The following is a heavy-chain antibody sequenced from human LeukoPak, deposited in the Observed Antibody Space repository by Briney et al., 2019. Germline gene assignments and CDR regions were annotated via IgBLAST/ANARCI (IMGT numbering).Heavy chain of an antibody. CDR3: ASSFCSGGHCYPQQTVYYFDF. J-gene: IGHJ4*02. CDR2: INTNTGNP. V-gene: IGHV7-4-1*02. CDR1: GYTFTKYG. Sequence: ASVKVSCKASGYTFTKYGMNWVRQAPGQGLEWMGWINTNTGNPTYAQGFTGRFVFSLDTSVSTAYLQISSLKAEDTAVYHCASSFCSGGHCYPQQTVYYFDFWGQGTLVTVSS. D-gene: IGHD2-15*01.